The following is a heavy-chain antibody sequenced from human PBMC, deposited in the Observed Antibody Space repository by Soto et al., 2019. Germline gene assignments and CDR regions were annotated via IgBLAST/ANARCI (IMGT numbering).Heavy chain of an antibody. J-gene: IGHJ6*02. CDR1: GFTFSSYA. D-gene: IGHD2-21*02. CDR2: ISYDGSSK. CDR3: ARDRTAQYYYGMDV. V-gene: IGHV3-30-3*01. Sequence: LRLSCATSGFTFSSYAMHWVRQAPGKGLGWVAVISYDGSSKYYADSVKGRFTISRDNSKNTLYLQMNSLRPEDTALYYCARDRTAQYYYGMDVWGQGTTVTVSS.